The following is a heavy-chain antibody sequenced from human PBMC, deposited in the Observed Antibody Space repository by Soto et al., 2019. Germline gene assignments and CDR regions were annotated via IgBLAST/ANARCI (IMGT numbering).Heavy chain of an antibody. Sequence: QVQLVQSGAEVKKPGASVKVSCKASGYTFTSYDINWVRQATGQGLEWMGWMNPNSGNTGYAQKFQGRVTMTRNTSISTAYMELSSLRSEDTAVYYCARDLITGTYYYYYGMDVWGQGTTVTVSS. D-gene: IGHD1-20*01. CDR2: MNPNSGNT. CDR1: GYTFTSYD. V-gene: IGHV1-8*01. J-gene: IGHJ6*02. CDR3: ARDLITGTYYYYYGMDV.